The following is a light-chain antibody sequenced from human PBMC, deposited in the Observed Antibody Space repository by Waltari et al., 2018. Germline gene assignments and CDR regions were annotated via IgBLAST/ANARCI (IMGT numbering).Light chain of an antibody. J-gene: IGKJ1*01. Sequence: EIVLTQSPGTLSLSPGERATLSCRASQSVTSSNLAWYQQKPGQAPRVLIYGASTRATGIPDRFSGSGSGTDFTLTISRLEPEDFAVYYCQQYGTSPSWTFGQGTKVEIK. CDR1: QSVTSSN. CDR2: GAS. CDR3: QQYGTSPSWT. V-gene: IGKV3-20*01.